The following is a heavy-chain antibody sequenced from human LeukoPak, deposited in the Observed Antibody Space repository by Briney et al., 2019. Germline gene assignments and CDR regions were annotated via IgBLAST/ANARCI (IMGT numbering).Heavy chain of an antibody. CDR1: GFTFSSYA. D-gene: IGHD1-26*01. CDR2: IFYNGST. CDR3: AREGGSYGGDFDY. V-gene: IGHV4-59*01. J-gene: IGHJ4*02. Sequence: GSLRLSCAVSGFTFSSYAMSWTRQPPGKGLEWIGYIFYNGSTHYNPSLKSRVTISLDTSKNQFSLKLASVTAADTAVYYCAREGGSYGGDFDYWGQGTLVTVSS.